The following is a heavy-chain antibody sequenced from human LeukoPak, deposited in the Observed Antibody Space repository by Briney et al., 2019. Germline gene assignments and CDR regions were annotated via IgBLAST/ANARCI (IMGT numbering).Heavy chain of an antibody. V-gene: IGHV3-23*01. D-gene: IGHD3-10*01. CDR2: ISGSGGST. CDR1: GFTFSSYA. Sequence: PGGFLRLSCAASGFTFSSYAMSWVRQAPGKGLEWVSAISGSGGSTYYADSVKGRFTISRDNSKNTLYLQMNSSGADDTAVYYCAKDRCILVRGITSSDYWGQGTLVTVSS. CDR3: AKDRCILVRGITSSDY. J-gene: IGHJ4*02.